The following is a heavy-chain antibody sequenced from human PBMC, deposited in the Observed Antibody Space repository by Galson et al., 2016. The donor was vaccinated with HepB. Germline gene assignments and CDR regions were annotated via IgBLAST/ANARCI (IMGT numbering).Heavy chain of an antibody. CDR2: IWSNGNNK. Sequence: SLRLSCAASGFTLTNYAMHWGRQAPGKGLEWMADIWSNGNNKYYADSVRGRLSVSRDQAKNTLYMQMNSLRAEDTAVYYCARDSDTSGLHWYFDLWSRGTLVTVSS. CDR1: GFTLTNYA. CDR3: ARDSDTSGLHWYFDL. J-gene: IGHJ2*01. D-gene: IGHD3-22*01. V-gene: IGHV3-33*01.